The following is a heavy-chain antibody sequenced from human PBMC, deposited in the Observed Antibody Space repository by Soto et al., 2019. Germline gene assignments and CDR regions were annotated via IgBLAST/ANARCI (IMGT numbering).Heavy chain of an antibody. CDR1: RFRFSSYT. Sequence: EVQLVESGGGLVQPGGSLRLSCAASRFRFSSYTMNWVRQAPGKGLEWVSHITSSSSTIYYADSVKGRFTISRDNAKNSLYLQMNSLRAEDTAVYYCASHLATSRNYMDVWGKGTTVTVSS. D-gene: IGHD2-2*01. CDR3: ASHLATSRNYMDV. V-gene: IGHV3-48*01. J-gene: IGHJ6*03. CDR2: ITSSSSTI.